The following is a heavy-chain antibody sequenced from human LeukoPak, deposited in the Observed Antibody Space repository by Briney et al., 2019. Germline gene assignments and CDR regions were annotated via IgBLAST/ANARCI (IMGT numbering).Heavy chain of an antibody. Sequence: GASVKVSCKTSAYTFTGYYLHWVRQDPGQGLEWMGWINPNSGGTNYAQKFQGRVTMTRDTSISTAYMELSRLRSDDTAVYYCARDGGNSYAPDYWGQGTLVTVSS. CDR1: AYTFTGYY. CDR3: ARDGGNSYAPDY. D-gene: IGHD5-18*01. V-gene: IGHV1-2*02. CDR2: INPNSGGT. J-gene: IGHJ4*02.